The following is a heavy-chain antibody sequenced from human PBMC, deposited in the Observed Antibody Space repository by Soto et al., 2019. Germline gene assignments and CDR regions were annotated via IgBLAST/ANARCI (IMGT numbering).Heavy chain of an antibody. D-gene: IGHD4-17*01. CDR3: AREQGYGNYRVADY. Sequence: GGSLRLSCAASGFPFDAYTMHWVRQGAGKGLQWISLISCDGGRRLYSDSVKGRFTISRDTSQNMVYLQMNSLKTDDTAIYYCAREQGYGNYRVADYWGQGTLVTVSS. J-gene: IGHJ4*02. CDR2: ISCDGGRR. V-gene: IGHV3-43*01. CDR1: GFPFDAYT.